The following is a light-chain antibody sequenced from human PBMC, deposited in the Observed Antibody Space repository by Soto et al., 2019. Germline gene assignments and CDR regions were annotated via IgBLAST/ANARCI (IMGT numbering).Light chain of an antibody. CDR1: RSVSSS. J-gene: IGKJ1*01. Sequence: IVMTQSPGTLSVSPGERATLSCRASRSVSSSLAWYQQKPGQAPRLLIYGASTRATGIPARFSGSGSGTEFTLTISSLQSEDFAVYYCQQYNDWPQTFGQGTKVDNK. V-gene: IGKV3-15*01. CDR3: QQYNDWPQT. CDR2: GAS.